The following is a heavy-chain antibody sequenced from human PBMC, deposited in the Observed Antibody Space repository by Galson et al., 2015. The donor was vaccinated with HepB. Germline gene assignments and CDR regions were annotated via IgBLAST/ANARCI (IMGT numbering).Heavy chain of an antibody. CDR2: ISSSSSYI. CDR3: ARDRHCSGGSCYLPYYYYGMDV. CDR1: GFTFSSYS. V-gene: IGHV3-21*01. J-gene: IGHJ6*02. D-gene: IGHD2-15*01. Sequence: SLRLSCAASGFTFSSYSMNWVRQAPGKGLEWVSSISSSSSYIYCADSVKGRFTISRDNAKNSLYLQMNSLRAEDTAVYYCARDRHCSGGSCYLPYYYYGMDVWGQGTTVTVSS.